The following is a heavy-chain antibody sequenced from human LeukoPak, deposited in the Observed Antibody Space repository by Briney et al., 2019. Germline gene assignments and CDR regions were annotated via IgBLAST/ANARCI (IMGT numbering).Heavy chain of an antibody. CDR2: ITNRGRST. CDR3: AREASGNYYVFDS. D-gene: IGHD1-26*01. V-gene: IGHV3-11*04. Sequence: PGGSLRLSCEASGFSFSNYFMSWIRQAPGKGLEWVSYITNRGRSTNYADAVKGRFTISRDNVKKSVYLEMTDLRAEDTAVYYCAREASGNYYVFDSWGQGTLVTVSS. J-gene: IGHJ4*02. CDR1: GFSFSNYF.